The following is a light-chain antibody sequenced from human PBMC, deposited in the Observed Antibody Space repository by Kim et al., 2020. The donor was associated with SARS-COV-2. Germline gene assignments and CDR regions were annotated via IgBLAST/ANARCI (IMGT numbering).Light chain of an antibody. CDR1: SGYSNYK. V-gene: IGLV9-49*01. CDR2: VGTGGIVG. CDR3: GADHGSGSNFVYV. J-gene: IGLJ2*01. Sequence: CTLRSGYSNYKVDWEQQRPGKGPRFVMRVGTGGIVGSKGDGIPDRFSVLGSGLNRYLTIKNIQEEDESDYHCGADHGSGSNFVYVFGGGTQLTVL.